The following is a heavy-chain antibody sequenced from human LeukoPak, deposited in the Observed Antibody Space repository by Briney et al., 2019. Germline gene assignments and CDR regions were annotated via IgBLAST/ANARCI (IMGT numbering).Heavy chain of an antibody. J-gene: IGHJ4*02. Sequence: GGSLRLSCAASGFTFSSYAMSWVRQAPGKGLKWVSAISGSGDSTYYADSAKGRFTISRDNSKNTLYLQMNSLRAEDTAVYYCTKGGHSSGWAPDYWGQGTLVTVSS. CDR2: ISGSGDST. CDR3: TKGGHSSGWAPDY. V-gene: IGHV3-23*01. CDR1: GFTFSSYA. D-gene: IGHD6-19*01.